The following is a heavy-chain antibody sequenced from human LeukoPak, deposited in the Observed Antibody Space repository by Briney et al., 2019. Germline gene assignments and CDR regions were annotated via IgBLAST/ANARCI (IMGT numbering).Heavy chain of an antibody. CDR2: TAPV. Sequence: PGGSLRLSCVASGFTFSDYAMTWVRQAPGKGLEWVSSTAPVHYADSVKGRFTISRDDSKNTLFLQMNSLRAEDTAIYYCAKDSFSYNGIFDALDVWGQGTMVTVSS. D-gene: IGHD2-8*01. CDR1: GFTFSDYA. CDR3: AKDSFSYNGIFDALDV. V-gene: IGHV3-23*01. J-gene: IGHJ3*01.